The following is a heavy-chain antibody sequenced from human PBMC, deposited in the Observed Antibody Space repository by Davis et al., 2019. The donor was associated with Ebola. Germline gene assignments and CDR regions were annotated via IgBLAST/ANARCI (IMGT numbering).Heavy chain of an antibody. CDR2: ISAYNGNT. V-gene: IGHV1-18*01. CDR3: ARSYITMVQGGGMDV. Sequence: ASVKVSCKASGYTFTSYGISWVRQAPGQGLEWMGWISAYNGNTNYAQKLQGRVTMTTDTSTSTAYMELRSLRSDDTAVYYCARSYITMVQGGGMDVWGQGTTVTVSS. D-gene: IGHD3-10*01. J-gene: IGHJ6*02. CDR1: GYTFTSYG.